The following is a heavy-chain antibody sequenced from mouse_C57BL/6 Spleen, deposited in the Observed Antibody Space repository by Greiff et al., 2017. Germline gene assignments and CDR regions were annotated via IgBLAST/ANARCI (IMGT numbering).Heavy chain of an antibody. D-gene: IGHD1-1*01. J-gene: IGHJ1*03. CDR1: GFNIKDYY. Sequence: EVQLQQSGAELVRPGASVKLSCTASGFNIKDYYMHWVKQRPEQGLEWIGRIDPEDGDTEYAPKFQGKATMTADTSSNTAYLQLSSLTSEDSDFYCCTGGYGSKWYFDVWGTGTTVTVSS. CDR3: TGGYGSKWYFDV. V-gene: IGHV14-1*01. CDR2: IDPEDGDT.